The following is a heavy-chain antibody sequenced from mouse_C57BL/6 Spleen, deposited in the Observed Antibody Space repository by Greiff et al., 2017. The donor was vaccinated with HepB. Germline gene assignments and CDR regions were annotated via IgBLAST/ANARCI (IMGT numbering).Heavy chain of an antibody. CDR3: ARQFSDYYGSSRYFDV. J-gene: IGHJ1*03. V-gene: IGHV1-81*01. D-gene: IGHD1-1*01. CDR2: IYPRSGNT. Sequence: VKLVESGAELARPGASVKLSCKASGYTFTSYGISWVKQRTGQGLEWIGEIYPRSGNTYYNEKFKGKATLTADKSSSTAYMELRSLTSEDSAVYFCARQFSDYYGSSRYFDVWGTGTTVTVSS. CDR1: GYTFTSYG.